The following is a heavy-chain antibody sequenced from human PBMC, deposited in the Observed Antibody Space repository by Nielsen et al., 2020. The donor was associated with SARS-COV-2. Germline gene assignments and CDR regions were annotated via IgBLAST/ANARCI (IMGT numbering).Heavy chain of an antibody. V-gene: IGHV3-33*01. Sequence: GGSLRLSCAASGFTFSNYGMHWVRQAPGKGLEWVAVIWYDGSNKYYADSVKGRFTISRDNSKNTLYLQMNSLKAEDTAVYYCARVFAPGSGWGALDYWGQGTLVTVSS. CDR1: GFTFSNYG. J-gene: IGHJ4*02. CDR2: IWYDGSNK. CDR3: ARVFAPGSGWGALDY. D-gene: IGHD6-19*01.